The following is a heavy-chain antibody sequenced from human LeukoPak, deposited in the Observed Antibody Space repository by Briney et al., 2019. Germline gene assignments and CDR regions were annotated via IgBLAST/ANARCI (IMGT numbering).Heavy chain of an antibody. D-gene: IGHD3-3*01. CDR2: IVVGSGST. Sequence: SVKVCCKASGFTFSTSVMHWVRLTRGQRREWRGWIVVGSGSTNYAQKFQGRVTLTRDMSTNTAYMEVSTLTSEDTATYYCAAELKVGDVYFDPWGQGTLVTVSS. CDR1: GFTFSTSV. CDR3: AAELKVGDVYFDP. J-gene: IGHJ5*02. V-gene: IGHV1-58*02.